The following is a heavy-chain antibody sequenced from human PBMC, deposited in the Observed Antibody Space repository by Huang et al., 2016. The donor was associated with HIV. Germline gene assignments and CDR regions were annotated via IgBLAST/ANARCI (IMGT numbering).Heavy chain of an antibody. J-gene: IGHJ4*02. CDR3: ARDPRIQSWLNFFDY. D-gene: IGHD3-22*01. CDR1: GFSISSYW. Sequence: EVQLVESGGGLVQPGGSLRLSCAASGFSISSYWIHWVRQAPGKGLGWVSRINSDGSSTSDADSVKGRFTISRDNAKNTLYLQMNSLRAEDTAVYYCARDPRIQSWLNFFDYWGQGTLVSVSS. V-gene: IGHV3-74*01. CDR2: INSDGSST.